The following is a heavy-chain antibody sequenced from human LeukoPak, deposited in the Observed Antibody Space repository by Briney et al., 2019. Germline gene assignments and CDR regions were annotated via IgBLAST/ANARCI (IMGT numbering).Heavy chain of an antibody. V-gene: IGHV3-30*18. Sequence: GGSLRLSCAASGFTFSRHGMHWARHAPGKGLKWVAGMSKDGATIRYEGSVEGRFTISRDNSKNTVYLQMNSLRAEDTVVYYCAKVGLPDALINWIDSWGQGTLVTVSS. CDR3: AKVGLPDALINWIDS. CDR2: MSKDGATI. J-gene: IGHJ5*01. D-gene: IGHD2-2*01. CDR1: GFTFSRHG.